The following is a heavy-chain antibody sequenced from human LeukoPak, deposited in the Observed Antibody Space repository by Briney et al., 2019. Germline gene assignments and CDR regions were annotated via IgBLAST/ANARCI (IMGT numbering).Heavy chain of an antibody. CDR3: ARDIFILAFDM. D-gene: IGHD3-9*01. CDR1: GFTFNVHG. CDR2: ISGDGGVT. Sequence: GGSLRLSCTTSGFTFNVHGMNWVRQAPGKGLEWVSGISGDGGVTLYADSVKGRFTISRDNSKNTLSLQMSSLRTEDTALYYCARDIFILAFDMWGRGTVVTVSS. V-gene: IGHV3-23*01. J-gene: IGHJ3*02.